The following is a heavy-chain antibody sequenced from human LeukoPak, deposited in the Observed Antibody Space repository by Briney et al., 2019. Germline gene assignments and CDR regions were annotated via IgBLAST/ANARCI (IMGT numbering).Heavy chain of an antibody. D-gene: IGHD5-12*01. CDR3: ARGRRGYSGYEFDY. CDR2: IYYSGST. CDR1: GGSISSGDYY. Sequence: SQTLSLTRTVSGGSISSGDYYWSWIRQPPGKGLEWIGYIYYSGSTYYNPSLKSRVTISVDTSKNQFSLKLSSVTAADTAVYYCARGRRGYSGYEFDYWGQGTLVTVSS. J-gene: IGHJ4*02. V-gene: IGHV4-30-4*01.